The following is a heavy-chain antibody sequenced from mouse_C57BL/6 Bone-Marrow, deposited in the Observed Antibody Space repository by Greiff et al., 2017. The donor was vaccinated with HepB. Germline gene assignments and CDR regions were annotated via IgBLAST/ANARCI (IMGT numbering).Heavy chain of an antibody. CDR1: GFTFSSYA. Sequence: EVKVVESGGGLVKPGGSLKLSCAASGFTFSSYAMSWVRQTPEKRLEWVATISDGGSYTYYPDNVKGRFTISRDNAKNNLYLQMSHLKSEDTAMYYCARWGAMRDYFDYWGQGTTLTVSS. J-gene: IGHJ2*01. V-gene: IGHV5-4*03. D-gene: IGHD2-3*01. CDR2: ISDGGSYT. CDR3: ARWGAMRDYFDY.